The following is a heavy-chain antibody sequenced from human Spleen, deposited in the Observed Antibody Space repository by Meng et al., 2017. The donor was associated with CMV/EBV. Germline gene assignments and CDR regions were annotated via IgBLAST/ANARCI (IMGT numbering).Heavy chain of an antibody. V-gene: IGHV4-30-2*01. CDR1: GGSISSGGYS. J-gene: IGHJ5*02. CDR3: ARGADYGDYGGFDP. Sequence: SGGSISSGGYSWSWIRQPPGKGLEWIGYIYHSGSTYYNPSLKSRVTISVDRSKNQFSLKLSSVTAADTAVYYCARGADYGDYGGFDPWGQGTLVTVSS. CDR2: IYHSGST. D-gene: IGHD4-17*01.